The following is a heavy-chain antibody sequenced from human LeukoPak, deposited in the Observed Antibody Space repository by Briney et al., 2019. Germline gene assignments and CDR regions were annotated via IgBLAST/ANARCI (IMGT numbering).Heavy chain of an antibody. V-gene: IGHV3-9*01. CDR3: AKMAAAAVWFDP. CDR2: ISWNSGSI. J-gene: IGHJ5*02. CDR1: GFTFDDYA. Sequence: PGRSLRLSCAASGFTFDDYAMHWVRQAPGKGLEWVSGISWNSGSIGYVDSVKGRFTISRDNAKNSLYLQMNSLRAEDTALYYCAKMAAAAVWFDPWGQGTLVTVSS. D-gene: IGHD6-13*01.